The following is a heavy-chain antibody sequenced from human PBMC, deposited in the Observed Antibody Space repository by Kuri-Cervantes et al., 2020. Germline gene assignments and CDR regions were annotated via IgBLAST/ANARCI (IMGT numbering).Heavy chain of an antibody. J-gene: IGHJ4*02. D-gene: IGHD6-13*01. V-gene: IGHV3-7*01. Sequence: GGSLRLSCAASGFTFSSYWMTWVRQAPGKGLEWVANIKHDGSEKHYVDSVKGRFTISRDNAKNLLYLQMDSLRDEDTAVYYCAREGEAAAGYYFDYWGQGTLVTVSS. CDR2: IKHDGSEK. CDR1: GFTFSSYW. CDR3: AREGEAAAGYYFDY.